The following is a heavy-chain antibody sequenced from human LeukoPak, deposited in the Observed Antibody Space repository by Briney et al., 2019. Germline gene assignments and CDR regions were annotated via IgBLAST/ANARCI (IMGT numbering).Heavy chain of an antibody. CDR1: GFTFSSYA. J-gene: IGHJ5*02. Sequence: GRSLRLSCAASGFTFSSYAMHWVRQAPGKGLEWVAVISYDGSNKYYAGSVKGRFTISRDNSKNTLYLQMNSLRAEDTAVYYCARDVGGYSSSWYPPTGFDPWGQGTLVTVSS. CDR3: ARDVGGYSSSWYPPTGFDP. CDR2: ISYDGSNK. V-gene: IGHV3-30-3*01. D-gene: IGHD6-13*01.